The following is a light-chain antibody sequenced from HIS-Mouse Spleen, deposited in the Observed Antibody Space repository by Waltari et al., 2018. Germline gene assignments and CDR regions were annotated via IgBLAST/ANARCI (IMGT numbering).Light chain of an antibody. J-gene: IGKJ5*01. CDR2: DAS. Sequence: EIVLTQSPATLSLSPGERATLSSRASQSVSSYLAWYQQKPGQAPRRLLYDASNRATGIPARFSGSGSVNDFNLTISSLEPEDFAVYYCQQRSNWPPITFGQGTRLEIK. V-gene: IGKV3-11*01. CDR3: QQRSNWPPIT. CDR1: QSVSSY.